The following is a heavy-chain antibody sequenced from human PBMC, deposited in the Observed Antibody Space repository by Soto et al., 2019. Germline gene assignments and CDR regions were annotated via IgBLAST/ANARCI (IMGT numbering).Heavy chain of an antibody. CDR2: INAGNGNT. CDR1: VYTFTSYA. J-gene: IGHJ6*02. CDR3: ARVGFWSGDYSGGKYYYGISV. D-gene: IGHD3-3*01. V-gene: IGHV1-3*01. Sequence: ASVKVSCKASVYTFTSYAMHWVRQAPGQRLEWMGWINAGNGNTKYSQKFQGRVTITRDTSASTAYMELSSLRSEDTAVYYCARVGFWSGDYSGGKYYYGISVPGQG.